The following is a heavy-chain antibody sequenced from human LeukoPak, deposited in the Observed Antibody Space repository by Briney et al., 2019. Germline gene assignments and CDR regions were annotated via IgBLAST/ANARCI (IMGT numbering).Heavy chain of an antibody. CDR2: IIGSVGST. CDR3: AKGSGLLAIAAAVQYFDL. J-gene: IGHJ2*01. D-gene: IGHD6-13*01. Sequence: HPGGSLRLSCAASGFTFSSYAMSWVRQAPGKGLEWVSAIIGSVGSTYYADSVKGRFTISRDNSKNTLYLQMNSLRAEDTAVYYCAKGSGLLAIAAAVQYFDLWGRGTLVTVSS. V-gene: IGHV3-23*01. CDR1: GFTFSSYA.